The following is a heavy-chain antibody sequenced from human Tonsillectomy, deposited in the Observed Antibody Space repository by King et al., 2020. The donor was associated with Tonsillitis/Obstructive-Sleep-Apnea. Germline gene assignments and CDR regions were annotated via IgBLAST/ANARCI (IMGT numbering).Heavy chain of an antibody. D-gene: IGHD6-6*01. CDR2: IIPSFGAA. J-gene: IGHJ6*03. V-gene: IGHV1-69*12. Sequence: QLVQSGAEVKKPGSSVKVSCKASGGTLSRSAISWVRQAPGQGLEWMGGIIPSFGAAKYAQKFQGRLTISADEATNTAYMQLSMLRSEDTAVYYGARLPDRLNHYYMDVWGKGTTVTVSS. CDR1: GGTLSRSA. CDR3: ARLPDRLNHYYMDV.